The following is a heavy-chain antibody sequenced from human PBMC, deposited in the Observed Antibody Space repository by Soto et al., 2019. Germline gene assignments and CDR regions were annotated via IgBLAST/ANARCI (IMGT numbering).Heavy chain of an antibody. V-gene: IGHV4-38-2*01. Sequence: PSETLSLTCAVSGYSISSGYYWAWIRQPPGKGLEWIGAISHSGSPSYNPSLKSRVTMSVDTSKNQFSLTLTSVTAADTALYYCAREVNFWSENIWGQGTMVTVSS. D-gene: IGHD3-3*01. CDR2: ISHSGSP. CDR3: AREVNFWSENI. CDR1: GYSISSGYY. J-gene: IGHJ3*02.